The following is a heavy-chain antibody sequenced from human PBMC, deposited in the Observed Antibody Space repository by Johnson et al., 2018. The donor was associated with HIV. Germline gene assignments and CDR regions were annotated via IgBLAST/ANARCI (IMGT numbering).Heavy chain of an antibody. D-gene: IGHD3/OR15-3a*01. Sequence: QVQLVESGGGVVQPGGSLRLSCAASGFTFSSYGMHWVRQAPGKGLEWVAFIRYDGSNQYSADSVTGRFTISRDNSKNTLYLHMNSLRAEDTAVYYCAKGFFELDDAFDIWCQGTMVTVSS. CDR1: GFTFSSYG. V-gene: IGHV3-30*02. J-gene: IGHJ3*02. CDR3: AKGFFELDDAFDI. CDR2: IRYDGSNQ.